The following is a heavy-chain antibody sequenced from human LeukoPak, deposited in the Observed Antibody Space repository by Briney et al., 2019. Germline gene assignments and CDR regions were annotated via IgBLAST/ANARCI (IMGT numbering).Heavy chain of an antibody. CDR2: INHGGST. V-gene: IGHV4-34*01. CDR1: GGSFSGYY. J-gene: IGHJ6*03. D-gene: IGHD3-22*01. CDR3: ARGHPSYDSSGYYLYYYYYYMDV. Sequence: SETLSLTCAVYGGSFSGYYWSWIRQPPGKGLEWIGEINHGGSTNYNPSLKSRVTISVDTSKNQFSLKLSSVTAADTAVYYCARGHPSYDSSGYYLYYYYYYMDVWGKGTTVTVSS.